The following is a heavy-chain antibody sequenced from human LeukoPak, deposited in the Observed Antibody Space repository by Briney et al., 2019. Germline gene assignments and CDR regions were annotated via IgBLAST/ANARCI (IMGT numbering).Heavy chain of an antibody. CDR2: ISSSGSTI. V-gene: IGHV3-11*04. D-gene: IGHD3-10*01. CDR1: GFTFGDYA. J-gene: IGHJ6*03. CDR3: ARGFGELNSYYYMDV. Sequence: PGRSLRLSCTASGFTFGDYAMSWIRQAPGKGLEWVSYISSSGSTIYYADSVKGRFTISRDNAKNSLYLQMNSLRAEDTAVYYCARGFGELNSYYYMDVWGKGTTVTVSS.